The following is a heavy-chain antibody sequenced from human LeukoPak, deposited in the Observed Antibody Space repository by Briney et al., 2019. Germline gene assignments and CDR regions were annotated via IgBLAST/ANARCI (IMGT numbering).Heavy chain of an antibody. V-gene: IGHV1-2*02. Sequence: GASVKVSCKASGYTFTGYYMHWVRQAPGQGLEWMGWINPNSGGTNYAQKFQGRVTITADESTSTAYMELSGLRSEDTAVYYCARDQYGSYRETERYFDYWGQGTLVTVSS. J-gene: IGHJ4*02. D-gene: IGHD1-26*01. CDR3: ARDQYGSYRETERYFDY. CDR1: GYTFTGYY. CDR2: INPNSGGT.